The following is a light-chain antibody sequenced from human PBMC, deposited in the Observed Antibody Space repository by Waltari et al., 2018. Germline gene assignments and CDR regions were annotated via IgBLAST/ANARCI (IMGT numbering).Light chain of an antibody. CDR3: HQYGSSPRT. V-gene: IGKV3-20*01. CDR2: GTS. Sequence: EIVLTQSPGPLSLSPGERATLSCRASQSVSSNSLAWYQQRPGTAPRLLIYGTSSRATGIPDRFSGSGSGTDFTLTISRLEAADFAVYYCHQYGSSPRTFGQGTKVETK. CDR1: QSVSSNS. J-gene: IGKJ1*01.